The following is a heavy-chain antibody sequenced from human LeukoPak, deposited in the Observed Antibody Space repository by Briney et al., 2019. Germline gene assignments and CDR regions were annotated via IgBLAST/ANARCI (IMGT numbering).Heavy chain of an antibody. CDR1: GGSISSGGYY. J-gene: IGHJ4*02. D-gene: IGHD5-18*01. V-gene: IGHV4-31*03. Sequence: SQTLSLTCTVSGGSISSGGYYWSWIRQHPGKGLEWIGYIYYSGSTYYNPSLKSRVTISVDTSKNQFSLKLSSVTAADTAVYYCARVAVEARYSYGYWGSYYFDYWGQGTLVTVSS. CDR3: ARVAVEARYSYGYWGSYYFDY. CDR2: IYYSGST.